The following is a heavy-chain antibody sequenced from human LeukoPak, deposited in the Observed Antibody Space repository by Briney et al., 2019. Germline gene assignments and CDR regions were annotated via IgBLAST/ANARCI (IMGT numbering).Heavy chain of an antibody. Sequence: ASVKVSCKASGYTFTGYYMHWVRQAPGQGLEWMGWINPNSGGINYAQKFQGRVTMTRDTSISTACMELSRLRSDDTAVYYCVSQWIQLWSFDYWGQGTLVTVSS. J-gene: IGHJ4*02. CDR3: VSQWIQLWSFDY. D-gene: IGHD5-18*01. CDR2: INPNSGGI. CDR1: GYTFTGYY. V-gene: IGHV1-2*02.